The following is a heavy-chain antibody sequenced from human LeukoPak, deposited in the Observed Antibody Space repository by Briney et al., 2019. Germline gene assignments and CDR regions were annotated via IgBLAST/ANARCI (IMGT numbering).Heavy chain of an antibody. Sequence: SETLSLTCAVYGGSFSVYYWSWIRQPPGKGLEWIGEINHSGSTNYNPSLKSRVTISVDTSKNQFSLKLSSVTAADTAVYYCAGTYYYYGMDVWGQGTTVTVSS. CDR2: INHSGST. CDR3: AGTYYYYGMDV. CDR1: GGSFSVYY. V-gene: IGHV4-34*01. J-gene: IGHJ6*02.